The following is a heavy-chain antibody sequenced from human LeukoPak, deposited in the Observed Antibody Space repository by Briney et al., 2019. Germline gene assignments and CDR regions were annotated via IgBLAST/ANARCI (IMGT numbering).Heavy chain of an antibody. Sequence: GGSLRLSCAASGFTFSSYGMPWVRQAPGKGLEWVAVISYDGSNKYYADSVKGRFTISRDNSKNTLYLQMNSLRAEDTAVYYCAKVSGSGIYYYYGMDVWGQGTTVTVSS. V-gene: IGHV3-30*18. CDR1: GFTFSSYG. CDR2: ISYDGSNK. CDR3: AKVSGSGIYYYYGMDV. D-gene: IGHD3-10*01. J-gene: IGHJ6*02.